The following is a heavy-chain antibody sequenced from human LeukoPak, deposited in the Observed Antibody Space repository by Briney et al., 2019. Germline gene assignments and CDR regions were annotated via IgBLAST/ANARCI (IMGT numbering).Heavy chain of an antibody. Sequence: SETLSLTCAVSGGSISSGGYSWSWIRQPPGKGLEWIGYIYHSGSTYYNPSLKSRVTISVDRSKNQFSLKLSSVTAADTAVYYCARAANWLSEPYYFDYWGQGTLVTVSS. CDR3: ARAANWLSEPYYFDY. J-gene: IGHJ4*02. V-gene: IGHV4-30-2*01. D-gene: IGHD3-22*01. CDR1: GGSISSGGYS. CDR2: IYHSGST.